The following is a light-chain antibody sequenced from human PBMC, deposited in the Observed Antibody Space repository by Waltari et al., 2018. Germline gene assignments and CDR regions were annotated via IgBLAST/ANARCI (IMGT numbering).Light chain of an antibody. Sequence: DIQMTHSPSSLSASVGDRVTITCQASQHIYNYLNWYQQKPGKAPKLLIYAASNLQTGVPSRFSGGGSGTDVTFVISNLQPEDIATYYCQQYEGLPRTFGQGTKLEMK. V-gene: IGKV1-33*01. CDR1: QHIYNY. CDR2: AAS. J-gene: IGKJ2*02. CDR3: QQYEGLPRT.